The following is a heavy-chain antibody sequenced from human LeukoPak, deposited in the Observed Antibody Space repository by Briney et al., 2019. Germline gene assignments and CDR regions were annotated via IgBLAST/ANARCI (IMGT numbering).Heavy chain of an antibody. J-gene: IGHJ4*02. CDR2: IRYDGSNK. CDR3: AKSPRPYCGGGSCYPDY. CDR1: GFTFSSYG. Sequence: PGGSLRLSCAASGFTFSSYGMHWVRQAPGKGLEWVAFIRYDGSNKYYADSVKGRFTISRDNSKNTLYLQMNSLRAEDTAVYYCAKSPRPYCGGGSCYPDYWGQGTLVTVSS. V-gene: IGHV3-30*02. D-gene: IGHD2-15*01.